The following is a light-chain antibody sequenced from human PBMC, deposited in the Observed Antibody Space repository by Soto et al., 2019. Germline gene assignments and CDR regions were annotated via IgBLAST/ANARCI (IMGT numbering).Light chain of an antibody. Sequence: ETVLTQSPATLSLSPGERATLSCRASQNVSSYLAWYQQKAGQAPRLLIYDASSRATGIPARFSGSGSGTDFNLTISSLEPEDFAVYYCQQRTNWITFDGGTKVDI. V-gene: IGKV3-11*01. J-gene: IGKJ4*01. CDR3: QQRTNWIT. CDR1: QNVSSY. CDR2: DAS.